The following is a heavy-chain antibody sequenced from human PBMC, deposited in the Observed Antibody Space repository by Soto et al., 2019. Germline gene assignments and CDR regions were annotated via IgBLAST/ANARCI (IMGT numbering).Heavy chain of an antibody. D-gene: IGHD1-1*01. Sequence: PGGSLRLSCAASGFTFTAFGMHWVRQAPGKGLEWVAGLSYNGNKKYYGDSVKGRFTVSRDNSKKILYLEMSSLRKEDSAVYFCAKLGGSKNDFNRFDSWGHGTLITFSS. J-gene: IGHJ5*01. CDR1: GFTFTAFG. CDR3: AKLGGSKNDFNRFDS. CDR2: LSYNGNKK. V-gene: IGHV3-30*18.